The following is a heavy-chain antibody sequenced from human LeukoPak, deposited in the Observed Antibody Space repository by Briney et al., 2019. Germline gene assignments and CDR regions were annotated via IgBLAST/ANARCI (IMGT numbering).Heavy chain of an antibody. V-gene: IGHV1-69*06. D-gene: IGHD3-22*01. CDR3: ASNGRDNYYGSSGSRYFDY. CDR2: IIPIFGTA. J-gene: IGHJ4*02. CDR1: GGTFSSYA. Sequence: GASVKVSCKASGGTFSSYAISWVRQAPGQGLEWMGGIIPIFGTANYAQKFQGRVTITADKSTSTAYMELSSLRSEDTAVYYCASNGRDNYYGSSGSRYFDYWGQGTLVTVSS.